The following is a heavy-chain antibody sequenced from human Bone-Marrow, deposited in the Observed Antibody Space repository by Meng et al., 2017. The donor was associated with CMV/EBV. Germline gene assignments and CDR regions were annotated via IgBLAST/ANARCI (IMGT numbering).Heavy chain of an antibody. CDR3: ARKPNHVGGYYYFDL. Sequence: SETLSLTCTVSGGSISSSSYYWGWVRQPPGKGLEWIGSIYYSGSTYYNPSLKSRVTISVHTSKNQFSLKLSSVTAADTAVYYCARKPNHVGGYYYFDLWGRGTLVTVSS. J-gene: IGHJ2*01. CDR1: GGSISSSSYY. V-gene: IGHV4-39*01. CDR2: IYYSGST. D-gene: IGHD2/OR15-2a*01.